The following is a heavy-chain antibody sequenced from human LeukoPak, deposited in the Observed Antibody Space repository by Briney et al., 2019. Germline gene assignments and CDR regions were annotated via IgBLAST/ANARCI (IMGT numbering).Heavy chain of an antibody. CDR3: ARDILTTSIAAPYY. V-gene: IGHV4-39*07. Sequence: SETLSLTWTVAGGSISSSTYYWGWIRQPPGKGLEWIGSIFYTGRTYYNPPLKSRVTMSVDTSTNQFSLRLRSVNAADTAVYYCARDILTTSIAAPYYWGQGTLVTVSS. D-gene: IGHD6-13*01. J-gene: IGHJ4*02. CDR2: IFYTGRT. CDR1: GGSISSSTYY.